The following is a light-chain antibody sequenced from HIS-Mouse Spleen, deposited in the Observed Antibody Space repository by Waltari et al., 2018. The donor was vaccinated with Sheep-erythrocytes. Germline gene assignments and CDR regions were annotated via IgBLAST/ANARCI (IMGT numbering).Light chain of an antibody. CDR1: SANIGSNT. V-gene: IGLV1-44*01. CDR3: AAWDDSLNGWV. Sequence: QSVLTQPPSASGTPGPRVTIPCSGSSANIGSNTANWYQQLPGTAPKLLIYSNNRRPSGVPDRFSGSKSGTSASLAISGLQSEDEADYYCAAWDDSLNGWVFGGGTKLTVL. CDR2: SNN. J-gene: IGLJ3*02.